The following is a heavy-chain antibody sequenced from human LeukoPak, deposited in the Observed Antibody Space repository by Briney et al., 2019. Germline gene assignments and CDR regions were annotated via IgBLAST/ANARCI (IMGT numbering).Heavy chain of an antibody. D-gene: IGHD2-2*01. J-gene: IGHJ5*02. CDR1: GGSISSGGYS. V-gene: IGHV4-30-2*01. CDR2: IYHSGST. CDR3: ARDTSYCTSTSCHFNWFDP. Sequence: SETLSLTCAVSGGSISSGGYSWSWIRQPPGKGLEWIGYIYHSGSTYYNPSLKSRVTISVDTSENQFSLKLSSMTAADTAVYYCARDTSYCTSTSCHFNWFDPWGQGTLVTVSS.